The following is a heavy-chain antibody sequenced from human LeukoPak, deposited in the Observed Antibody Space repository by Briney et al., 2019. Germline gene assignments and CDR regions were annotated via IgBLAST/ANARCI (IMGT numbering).Heavy chain of an antibody. CDR3: AHRLLGIGYFDY. V-gene: IGHV2-5*01. D-gene: IGHD7-27*01. CDR2: IYWNDDK. Sequence: TLSLTCTVSGGSISSYYWSWIRQPPGKALEWLALIYWNDDKRYSPSLKSRLTITKDTSKNQVVLTLTNMDPVDTATYYCAHRLLGIGYFDYWGQGTLVTVSS. CDR1: GGSISSYY. J-gene: IGHJ4*02.